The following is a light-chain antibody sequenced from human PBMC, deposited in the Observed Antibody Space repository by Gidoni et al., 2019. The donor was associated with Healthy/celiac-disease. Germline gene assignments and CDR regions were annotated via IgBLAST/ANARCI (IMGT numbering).Light chain of an antibody. Sequence: DIQMTQSPSSLSASVGDNVTITCQASQDISNYLNWYQKKPGKAPTLLIYDASKFEPGVTSRFSRSGYGTDFTFTISSLQPEEIATYYCQQYDNLPLTFGGGTKVEIK. CDR1: QDISNY. V-gene: IGKV1-33*01. CDR3: QQYDNLPLT. CDR2: DAS. J-gene: IGKJ4*01.